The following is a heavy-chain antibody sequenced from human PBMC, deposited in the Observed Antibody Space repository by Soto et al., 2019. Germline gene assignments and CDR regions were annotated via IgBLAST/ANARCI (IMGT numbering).Heavy chain of an antibody. CDR3: AREENRGGFDY. J-gene: IGHJ4*02. V-gene: IGHV3-33*01. CDR1: GFTFSRYG. D-gene: IGHD3-16*01. Sequence: QVQLVESGGGVVQSGRSLRLSCAASGFTFSRYGFHWVRQAPGKGLERVALIWSDGSNKYYTESVKGRFTISRDDSKNTLYLEMDSLRAEDTAVYYCAREENRGGFDYWGQGTLVTVSS. CDR2: IWSDGSNK.